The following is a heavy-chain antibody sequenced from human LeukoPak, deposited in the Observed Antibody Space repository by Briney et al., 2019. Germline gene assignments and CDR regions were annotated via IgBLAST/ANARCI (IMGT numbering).Heavy chain of an antibody. J-gene: IGHJ4*02. CDR3: ARGIAAATPELHFDY. V-gene: IGHV1-18*01. D-gene: IGHD6-13*01. CDR1: GYTFTSYG. Sequence: ASVKVSCKASGYTFTSYGISWVRQAPGQGLEWMGWISAYNGNTNYAQKPQGRVTMTTDTSTSTAYMELRSLRSDDTAVYYCARGIAAATPELHFDYWGQGTLVTVSS. CDR2: ISAYNGNT.